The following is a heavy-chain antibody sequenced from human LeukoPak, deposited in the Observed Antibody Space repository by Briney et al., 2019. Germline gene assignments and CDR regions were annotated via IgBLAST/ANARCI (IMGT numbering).Heavy chain of an antibody. Sequence: ASVKVSCKASGYTFTGYYMHWLRQAPGQGLEWMGWINPNSGGTNYAQKFQGRVTMTRDTSISTAYMELSRLRSDDTAVYYCARDRFTMVRGVIITNPFDYWGQGTLVTVSS. J-gene: IGHJ4*02. CDR2: INPNSGGT. CDR1: GYTFTGYY. V-gene: IGHV1-2*02. D-gene: IGHD3-10*01. CDR3: ARDRFTMVRGVIITNPFDY.